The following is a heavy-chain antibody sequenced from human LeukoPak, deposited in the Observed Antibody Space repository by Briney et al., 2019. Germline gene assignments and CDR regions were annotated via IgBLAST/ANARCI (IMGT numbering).Heavy chain of an antibody. Sequence: SETLSLTCAVYGGSLSDYYWSWIRQPPGKGLEWIGEINHSGSTNYNPSLKSRVTISVDTSKNQFSLKLSSVTAADTAVYYCARGSLRNYYGSGSYPSYYYYYMDVWGKGTTVTISS. CDR2: INHSGST. CDR3: ARGSLRNYYGSGSYPSYYYYYMDV. V-gene: IGHV4-34*01. CDR1: GGSLSDYY. J-gene: IGHJ6*03. D-gene: IGHD3-10*01.